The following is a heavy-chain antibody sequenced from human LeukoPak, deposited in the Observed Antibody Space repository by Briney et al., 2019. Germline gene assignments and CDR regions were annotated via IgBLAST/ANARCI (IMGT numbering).Heavy chain of an antibody. J-gene: IGHJ4*02. V-gene: IGHV1-2*02. CDR3: ARVGIFGVVIRTYFDY. D-gene: IGHD3-3*01. Sequence: ASVKVSCKASGYTFTGYYMHWVRQAPGQGLEWMGWINPNSGGTNYAQKFQGRVTMTRDTSISTAYMELSRLRSDDTAVYYCARVGIFGVVIRTYFDYWGQGTLVTVSS. CDR2: INPNSGGT. CDR1: GYTFTGYY.